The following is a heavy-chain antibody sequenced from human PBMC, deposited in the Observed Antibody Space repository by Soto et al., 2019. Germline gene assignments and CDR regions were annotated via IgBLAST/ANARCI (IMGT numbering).Heavy chain of an antibody. CDR3: AKGGVGYYDSTGYYLYYYYGIDV. Sequence: EVQLLESGGGLVQPGGSLRLSCAASGFTFSSYSMIWVRQAPGKGLEWVSAISGSGGTTYYADSVKGRFTISRDNSKNTLYLQMNSLRAEGTAVYYCAKGGVGYYDSTGYYLYYYYGIDVWGQGTTVTVSS. CDR1: GFTFSSYS. J-gene: IGHJ6*02. D-gene: IGHD3-22*01. CDR2: ISGSGGTT. V-gene: IGHV3-23*01.